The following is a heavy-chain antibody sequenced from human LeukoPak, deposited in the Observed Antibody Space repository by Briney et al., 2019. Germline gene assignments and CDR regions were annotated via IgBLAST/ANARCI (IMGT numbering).Heavy chain of an antibody. V-gene: IGHV4-39*01. D-gene: IGHD6-19*01. J-gene: IGHJ4*02. CDR1: GGSISSSSYY. Sequence: PSGTLSLTCTVSGGSISSSSYYWGWIRQPPGKGLEWIGSIYYSGSTYYNPSLKSRVTISVDTSKNQFSLSLPSVTAPDTAVYYCATPGYSSGWLPFDYWGQGALVTVSS. CDR2: IYYSGST. CDR3: ATPGYSSGWLPFDY.